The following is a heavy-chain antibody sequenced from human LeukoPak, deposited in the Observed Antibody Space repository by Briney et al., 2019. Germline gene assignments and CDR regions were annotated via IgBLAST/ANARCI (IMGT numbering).Heavy chain of an antibody. Sequence: SATLSLTCAVSGYSISSGYYWGWIRQPPGKGLEWIGSIYHSGSTYYNPSLKSRVTISVDTSKNQFSLKLSSVTAADTAVYYCAKSSVAEFDYWGQGTLLTVSS. CDR3: AKSSVAEFDY. V-gene: IGHV4-38-2*01. CDR1: GYSISSGYY. D-gene: IGHD6-19*01. J-gene: IGHJ4*02. CDR2: IYHSGST.